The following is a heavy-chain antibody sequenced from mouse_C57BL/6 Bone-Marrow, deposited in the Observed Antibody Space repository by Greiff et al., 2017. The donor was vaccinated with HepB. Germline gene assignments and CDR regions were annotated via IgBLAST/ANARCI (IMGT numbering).Heavy chain of an antibody. CDR1: GFTFSSYT. D-gene: IGHD2-5*01. CDR2: ISGGGGNT. V-gene: IGHV5-9*01. J-gene: IGHJ3*01. CDR3: ASLYSNYRAWFAY. Sequence: DVKLVESGGGLVKPGGSLKLSCAASGFTFSSYTMSWVRQTPEKRLEWVATISGGGGNTYYPDSVKGRFTISRDNAKNTLYLQMSSLRSEDTALYYCASLYSNYRAWFAYWGQGTLVTVSA.